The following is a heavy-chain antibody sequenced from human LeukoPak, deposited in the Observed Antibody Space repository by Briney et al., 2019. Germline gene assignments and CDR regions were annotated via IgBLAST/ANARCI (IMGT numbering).Heavy chain of an antibody. J-gene: IGHJ4*02. CDR3: AKDPYSSGPLNYFDY. V-gene: IGHV3-30*18. D-gene: IGHD6-19*01. Sequence: GRSLRLSCAASGFTFSSYGMHWVRQAPGKGLEWVAVISYDGSNKYYADSVKGRFTISRDNSKNTLYLQMNSLRAEDTAVYYCAKDPYSSGPLNYFDYWGQGTLVTVSS. CDR1: GFTFSSYG. CDR2: ISYDGSNK.